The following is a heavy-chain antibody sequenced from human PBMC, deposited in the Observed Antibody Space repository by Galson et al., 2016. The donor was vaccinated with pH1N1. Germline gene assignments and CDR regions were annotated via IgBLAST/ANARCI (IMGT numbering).Heavy chain of an antibody. Sequence: SLRLSCAASGFTFSRYWMSWVRQAPGKGLEWVADIKQDGSEKNYVDSVKGRFTVSRDNAKNSLYLQMNSLRVEDTAVYYCARDYYYYYGMDVWGQGTTVTVSS. CDR3: ARDYYYYYGMDV. J-gene: IGHJ6*02. V-gene: IGHV3-7*01. CDR2: IKQDGSEK. CDR1: GFTFSRYW.